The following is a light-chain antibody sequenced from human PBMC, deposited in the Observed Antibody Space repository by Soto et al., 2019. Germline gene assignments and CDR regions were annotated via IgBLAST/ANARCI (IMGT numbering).Light chain of an antibody. V-gene: IGKV3-20*01. J-gene: IGKJ1*01. Sequence: EIVLTQSPGSLSLSLGERATLSCRASQSVDSAFFAWYQQKPGQPPRLLMYGASRRATGIPDRFSGSGSGTDFTLTISRLEPEDFAVYYWQQYASSLTVGQGTKVEI. CDR2: GAS. CDR1: QSVDSAF. CDR3: QQYASSLT.